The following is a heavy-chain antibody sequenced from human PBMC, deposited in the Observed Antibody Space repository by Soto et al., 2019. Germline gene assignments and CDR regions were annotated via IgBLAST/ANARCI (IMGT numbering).Heavy chain of an antibody. D-gene: IGHD6-19*01. V-gene: IGHV3-23*01. J-gene: IGHJ4*02. CDR3: AKEDTSSGSLDY. CDR1: GCPFGENA. Sequence: HPGGSLRLSCAASGCPFGENAMSWVRQAPGKGLEWVSGISDSGATTYYADSVRGRFTISRDNSKNTLFLQMKSLRAEDSASYCCAKEDTSSGSLDYWGQGALVTVSS. CDR2: ISDSGATT.